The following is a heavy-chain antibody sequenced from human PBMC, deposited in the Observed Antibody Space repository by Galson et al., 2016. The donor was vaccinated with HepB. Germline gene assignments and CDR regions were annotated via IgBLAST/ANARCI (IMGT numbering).Heavy chain of an antibody. CDR3: AREGWLSTAAAGTGMDV. CDR2: XWYDGSNK. Sequence: SLRLSCAASGFSFSSXGFHXXRQAXXKGLXXVAXXWYDGSNKYYADSVKGRFTISRDNSKNTVYLQMNSLRANDTAXYYCAREGWLSTAAAGTGMDVWGQGTTFTISS. CDR1: GFSFSSXG. J-gene: IGHJ6*02. V-gene: IGHV3-33*01. D-gene: IGHD6-13*01.